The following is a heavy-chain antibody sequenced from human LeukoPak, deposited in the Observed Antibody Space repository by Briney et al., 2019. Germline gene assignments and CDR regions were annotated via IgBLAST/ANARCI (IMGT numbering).Heavy chain of an antibody. J-gene: IGHJ6*04. CDR3: ARWIQLWQRYGMDV. CDR1: GFTFSSYG. D-gene: IGHD5-18*01. CDR2: ISYDGSSK. Sequence: GRSLRLSCAASGFTFSSYGMHWVRQAPGKGLEWVAVISYDGSSKYYADSVKGRFTISRDNSKNTLYLQMNSLRAEDTAVYYCARWIQLWQRYGMDVWGKGTTVTVSS. V-gene: IGHV3-30*03.